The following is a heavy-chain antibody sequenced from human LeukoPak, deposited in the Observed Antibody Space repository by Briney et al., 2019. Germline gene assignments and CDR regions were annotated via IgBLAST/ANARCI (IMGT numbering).Heavy chain of an antibody. J-gene: IGHJ4*02. CDR1: GFAFNSQT. CDR3: ATSTAAAGTD. Sequence: GGSLRLSCAASGFAFNSQTMSWVRQAPGKGLEWVASIKEDEIEIHYVDSVKGRFTISRDNAQNSLYLQMNSLRAEDTAIYYCATSTAAAGTDWGQGTLVTVSS. CDR2: IKEDEIEI. V-gene: IGHV3-7*03. D-gene: IGHD6-13*01.